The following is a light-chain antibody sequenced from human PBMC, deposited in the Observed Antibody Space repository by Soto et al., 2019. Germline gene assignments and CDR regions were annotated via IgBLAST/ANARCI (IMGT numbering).Light chain of an antibody. V-gene: IGKV1-9*01. CDR2: AAS. CDR3: QQLNSYPIT. CDR1: QGLSSD. J-gene: IGKJ5*01. Sequence: DIQLTQSPSFLSASVGDRVTITCRASQGLSSDLAWYQQKPGKAPKLLLYAASTLQSGVPSGFSGRGSGTEFTLTISSLQPEDFATYHCQQLNSYPITFGQGTLLEIK.